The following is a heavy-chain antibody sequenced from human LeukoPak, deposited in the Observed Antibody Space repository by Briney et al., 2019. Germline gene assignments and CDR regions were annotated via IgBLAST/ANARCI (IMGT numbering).Heavy chain of an antibody. CDR3: ATPSGYYPFDY. Sequence: GGSLRLSCAASGFTFSTSWMSWVRQAPGKGLEWVANVNQDGSKKNYVDSLKGRFTISRDNAKNSLYLQMNSLRAEDTAVYYCATPSGYYPFDYRGQGTLVTVSS. CDR1: GFTFSTSW. D-gene: IGHD3-3*01. V-gene: IGHV3-7*01. CDR2: VNQDGSKK. J-gene: IGHJ4*02.